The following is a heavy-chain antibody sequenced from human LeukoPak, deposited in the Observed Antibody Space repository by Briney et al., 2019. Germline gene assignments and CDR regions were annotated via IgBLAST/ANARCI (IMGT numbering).Heavy chain of an antibody. Sequence: SETLSLTCTVSGGSISSGDYYCSSIRQPPGKVLESIGYIYYSGSTYFNPSLKSRVTISVDTSKNQFSLKLSSVTAADTAVYYCARDRQNSSGYYSNWFDPWGQGTLVTVSS. CDR3: ARDRQNSSGYYSNWFDP. J-gene: IGHJ5*02. CDR2: IYYSGST. V-gene: IGHV4-30-4*01. D-gene: IGHD3-22*01. CDR1: GGSISSGDYY.